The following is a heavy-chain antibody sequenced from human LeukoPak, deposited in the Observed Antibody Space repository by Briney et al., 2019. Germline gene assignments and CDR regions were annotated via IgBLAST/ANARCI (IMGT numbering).Heavy chain of an antibody. D-gene: IGHD5-18*01. Sequence: AGGSLRLSCAASGFTFSDFYMSWLRQTPGKGLEWVSYISTTGTTMDYADSVKGRFTISRDNAKDSLYLQMNNLGAEDTAVYYCAKGHTYGMIWGQGTLVTVSS. J-gene: IGHJ1*01. CDR1: GFTFSDFY. V-gene: IGHV3-11*01. CDR3: AKGHTYGMI. CDR2: ISTTGTTM.